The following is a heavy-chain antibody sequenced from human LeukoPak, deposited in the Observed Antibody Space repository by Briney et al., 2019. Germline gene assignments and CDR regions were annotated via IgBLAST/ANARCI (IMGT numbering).Heavy chain of an antibody. D-gene: IGHD7-27*01. CDR2: MNPNSGNT. CDR1: GYTFTSYD. J-gene: IGHJ3*02. Sequence: ASVKVSCKASGYTFTSYDINWVRQATGQGLEWMGWMNPNSGNTGYAQKFQGRVTMTRNTSISTAYMELSSLRSEDTAVYYCASTKANWGSWLRNDAFDTWGQGTMVTVSS. V-gene: IGHV1-8*01. CDR3: ASTKANWGSWLRNDAFDT.